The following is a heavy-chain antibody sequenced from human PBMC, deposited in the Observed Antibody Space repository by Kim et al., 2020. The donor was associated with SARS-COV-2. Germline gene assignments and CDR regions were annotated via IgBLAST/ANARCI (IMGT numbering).Heavy chain of an antibody. J-gene: IGHJ4*02. Sequence: LKSRVTISVDTSKNQFSLKLSSVTAADTAVYYCARGLRYCSSTSCFNFDYWGQGTLVTVSS. D-gene: IGHD2-2*01. V-gene: IGHV4-34*01. CDR3: ARGLRYCSSTSCFNFDY.